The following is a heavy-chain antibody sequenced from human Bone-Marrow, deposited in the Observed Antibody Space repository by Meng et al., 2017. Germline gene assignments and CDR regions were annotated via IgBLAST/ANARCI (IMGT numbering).Heavy chain of an antibody. Sequence: QLRQWGAGLLTPLETPSLTCAVYGGSFSGYYWGWIRQPPGKGLEWIGEINHSGSTNYNPSLKSRVTISVDTSKNQFSLKLSSVTAADTAVYYCARGSWLQLWLQDYWGQGTLVTVSS. CDR3: ARGSWLQLWLQDY. CDR2: INHSGST. CDR1: GGSFSGYY. D-gene: IGHD5-18*01. J-gene: IGHJ4*02. V-gene: IGHV4-34*01.